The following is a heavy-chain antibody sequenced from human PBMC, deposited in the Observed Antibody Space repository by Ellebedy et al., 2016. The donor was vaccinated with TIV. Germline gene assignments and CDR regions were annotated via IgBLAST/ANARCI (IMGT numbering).Heavy chain of an antibody. D-gene: IGHD2-8*01. CDR3: ARGLGVFDP. CDR2: IYYSGST. J-gene: IGHJ5*02. CDR1: GGSISSSSYF. V-gene: IGHV4-39*07. Sequence: SETLSLXCTVSGGSISSSSYFWGWIRQPPGKGLEWIGIIYYSGSTNYNPSLKSRVTISVDTSKNQFSLKLSSVTAADTAVYYCARGLGVFDPWGQGTLVTVSS.